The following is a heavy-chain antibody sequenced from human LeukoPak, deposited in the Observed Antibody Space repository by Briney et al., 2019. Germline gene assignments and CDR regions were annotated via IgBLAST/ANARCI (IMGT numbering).Heavy chain of an antibody. V-gene: IGHV1-18*01. J-gene: IGHJ4*02. CDR3: ARRNGDYDILTGLEDY. D-gene: IGHD3-9*01. CDR2: ISAYNGNT. CDR1: GYTFTSYG. Sequence: ASVKVSCKASGYTFTSYGISWVRQAPGQGLEWMGWISAYNGNTNYARKLQGRVTMTTDTSTSTAYMELRSLRSDDTAVYYCARRNGDYDILTGLEDYWGQGTLVTVSS.